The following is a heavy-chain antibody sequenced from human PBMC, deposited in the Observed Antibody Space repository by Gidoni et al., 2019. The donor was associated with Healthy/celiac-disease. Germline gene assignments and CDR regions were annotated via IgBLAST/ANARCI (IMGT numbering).Heavy chain of an antibody. J-gene: IGHJ6*02. Sequence: QVQLVESGGGVVQPGRSLRLSCAASGFTFSSYGMHWVRQAPGKGLEGVAVIWYDGSNKYYADSVKGRFTISRDNSKNTLYLQMNSLRAEDTAVYYCAREEVVQGRNLGMDVWGQGTTVTVSS. CDR2: IWYDGSNK. CDR3: AREEVVQGRNLGMDV. D-gene: IGHD3-10*01. V-gene: IGHV3-33*01. CDR1: GFTFSSYG.